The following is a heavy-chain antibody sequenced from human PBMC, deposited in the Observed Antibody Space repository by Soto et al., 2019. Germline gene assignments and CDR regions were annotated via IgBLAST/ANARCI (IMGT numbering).Heavy chain of an antibody. V-gene: IGHV4-39*01. CDR2: IYYTGST. CDR3: AGHLSGRQHAYYYGMDV. Sequence: SETLSLTCTVSGGSISSYTYYWGWIRHPPGKGLEWIGSIYYTGSTYYNPSLKSRVAISADTSKNQLSLKLTSVTAAETAVYYCAGHLSGRQHAYYYGMDVWGQGTTVTVSS. CDR1: GGSISSYTYY. J-gene: IGHJ6*02. D-gene: IGHD5-18*01.